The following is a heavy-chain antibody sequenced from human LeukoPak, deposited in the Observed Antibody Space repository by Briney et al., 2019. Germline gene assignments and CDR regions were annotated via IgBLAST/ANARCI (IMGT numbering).Heavy chain of an antibody. J-gene: IGHJ4*02. V-gene: IGHV1-2*02. Sequence: VASVKVSCKASGYTFTSYYMHWVRQAPGQGLEWMGIINPNSGGTNYAQKFQGRVTMTRDTSISTAYMELSRLRSDDTAVYYCARDVGEYCSSTSCYASDYWGQGTLVTVSS. CDR2: INPNSGGT. CDR3: ARDVGEYCSSTSCYASDY. CDR1: GYTFTSYY. D-gene: IGHD2-2*01.